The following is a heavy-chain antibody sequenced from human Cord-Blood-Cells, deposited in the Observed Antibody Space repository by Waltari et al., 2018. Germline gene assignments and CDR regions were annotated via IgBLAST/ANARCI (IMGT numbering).Heavy chain of an antibody. CDR3: AREGGVWYFDL. CDR1: GFTFSSYS. Sequence: EVQLVESGGGLVKPGGSLRLSCAASGFTFSSYSMNWVRHAPGKRLEWVSSYSSSSIYIYYADSVKGRFTIARNNAKNSLYLQMNSRRAEDTAVYYWAREGGVWYFDLWGRGTLVTVSS. CDR2: YSSSSIYI. J-gene: IGHJ2*01. D-gene: IGHD3-16*01. V-gene: IGHV3-21*01.